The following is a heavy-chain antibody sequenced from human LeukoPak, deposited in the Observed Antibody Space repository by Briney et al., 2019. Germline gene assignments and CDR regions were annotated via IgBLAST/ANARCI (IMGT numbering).Heavy chain of an antibody. CDR3: AKGKDFHFYYYMDV. V-gene: IGHV3-23*01. J-gene: IGHJ6*03. CDR2: ISGSGDST. D-gene: IGHD3-3*01. Sequence: GGSLRLSCGASGFTFSSYAMNWVRQAPGKGLEWVSAISGSGDSTYSADSVKGRFTISRDNSRNTLYLQMNSLRAEDAAVYYCAKGKDFHFYYYMDVWGKGTTVTVSS. CDR1: GFTFSSYA.